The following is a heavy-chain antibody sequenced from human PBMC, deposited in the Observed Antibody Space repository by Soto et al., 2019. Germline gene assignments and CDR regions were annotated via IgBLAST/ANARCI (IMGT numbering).Heavy chain of an antibody. D-gene: IGHD4-17*01. V-gene: IGHV3-30*18. CDR2: ISYDGSNE. CDR1: GFTLSSYG. Sequence: GSLRLSCAASGFTLSSYGMHWVRQAPGRGLEWVAVISYDGSNEHYVDSVKGRFTISRDNSKNTLYLQMNSLRAEDTAVYFCAKDYGPYYYYMDVWGKGTTVTVSS. CDR3: AKDYGPYYYYMDV. J-gene: IGHJ6*03.